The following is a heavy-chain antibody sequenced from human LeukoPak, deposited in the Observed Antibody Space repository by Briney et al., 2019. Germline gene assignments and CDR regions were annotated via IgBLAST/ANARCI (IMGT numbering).Heavy chain of an antibody. CDR1: GFTFSSYW. J-gene: IGHJ4*02. D-gene: IGHD3-10*01. CDR2: INSDGSST. CDR3: ARVERITMVRGVIPY. V-gene: IGHV3-74*01. Sequence: GGSLRLSCAASGFTFSSYWMHWVRQAPGKGLVWVSRINSDGSSTSYADAVKGRFTISRDNAKNTLYLQMNSLRAEDTAVYYCARVERITMVRGVIPYWGQGTLVTVSS.